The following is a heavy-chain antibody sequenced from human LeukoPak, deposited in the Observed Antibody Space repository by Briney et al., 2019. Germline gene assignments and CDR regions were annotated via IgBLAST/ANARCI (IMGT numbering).Heavy chain of an antibody. V-gene: IGHV3-48*04. CDR2: ISIGGSTI. Sequence: GGSLRLSCAASGFTFSTYTLNWVRQAPGKGLEWISYISIGGSTIYYADSVKGRFTISRDNAKNSLYLQMNSLRTEDTALYYCAGAFYDSTVYSPGSLDYWGQAPLVTVS. CDR1: GFTFSTYT. CDR3: AGAFYDSTVYSPGSLDY. J-gene: IGHJ4*02. D-gene: IGHD3-22*01.